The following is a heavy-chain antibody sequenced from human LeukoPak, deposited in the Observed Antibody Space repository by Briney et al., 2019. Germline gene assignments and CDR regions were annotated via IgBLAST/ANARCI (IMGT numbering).Heavy chain of an antibody. V-gene: IGHV1-8*01. CDR3: ARERREYYYDSSGYYSS. CDR1: GYTFTSYD. CDR2: MNTNSGNT. Sequence: AASVNVSCKASGYTFTSYDINWVRQATGQGLEWMGWMNTNSGNTGYAQKFQGRVTMTRNTSISTAYLELSSLRSEATAVYYCARERREYYYDSSGYYSSWGQGTLVTVSS. D-gene: IGHD3-22*01. J-gene: IGHJ4*02.